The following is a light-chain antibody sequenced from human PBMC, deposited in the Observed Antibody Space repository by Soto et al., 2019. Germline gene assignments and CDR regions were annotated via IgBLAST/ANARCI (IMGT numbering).Light chain of an antibody. Sequence: SALTKPPSASGSPGQSVTISCSGTSSDVGGYDYVSWYQQHPGKAPKLMIYEVSKRPSGVPDRFFGSKSGNTASLTVSGLQAEDEADYYCSSYAGSSNFVVFGGGIKLTVL. CDR1: SSDVGGYDY. CDR2: EVS. CDR3: SSYAGSSNFVV. V-gene: IGLV2-8*01. J-gene: IGLJ2*01.